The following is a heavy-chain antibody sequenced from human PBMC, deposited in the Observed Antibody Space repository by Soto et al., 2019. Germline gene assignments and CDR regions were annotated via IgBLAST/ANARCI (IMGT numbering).Heavy chain of an antibody. V-gene: IGHV4-31*03. CDR1: GGSISSGGYY. Sequence: QVQLQESGPGLVKPSQTLSLTCTVSGGSISSGGYYWNWIRQHPGKGLEWIGYIYYLGSTYYNPSLKSCVTLSPRTSKNPFSLRLSSVTAADTATYYCARSVSPWGQGTPVTVSS. CDR3: ARSVSP. CDR2: IYYLGST. J-gene: IGHJ5*02.